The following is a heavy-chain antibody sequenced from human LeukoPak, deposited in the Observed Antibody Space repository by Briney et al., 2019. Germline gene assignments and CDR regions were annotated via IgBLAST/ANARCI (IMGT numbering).Heavy chain of an antibody. CDR2: ISSSSSYI. D-gene: IGHD4-17*01. V-gene: IGHV3-21*01. CDR1: GFTFGSYS. CDR3: ARAPGDYRLIDY. J-gene: IGHJ4*02. Sequence: GGSLRLSCAASGFTFGSYSMNWVRQAPGKGLEWVSSISSSSSYIYYADSVKGRFTISRDNAKNSLYLQMNSLRAEDTAVYYCARAPGDYRLIDYWGQGTLVTVSS.